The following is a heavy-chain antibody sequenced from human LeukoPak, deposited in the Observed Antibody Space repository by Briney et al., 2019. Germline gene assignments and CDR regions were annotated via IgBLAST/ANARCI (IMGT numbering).Heavy chain of an antibody. CDR2: ISYDGSNK. V-gene: IGHV3-30*18. CDR1: GFTFSSYG. J-gene: IGHJ4*02. D-gene: IGHD6-19*01. Sequence: GGSLRLSCAASGFTFSSYGMHWVRQAPGKGLEWVAVISYDGSNKYYADSVKGRFTISRDNSKNTLYLQMSSLRAEDTAVYYCAKDLAVAGESPFDYWGQGTLVTVSS. CDR3: AKDLAVAGESPFDY.